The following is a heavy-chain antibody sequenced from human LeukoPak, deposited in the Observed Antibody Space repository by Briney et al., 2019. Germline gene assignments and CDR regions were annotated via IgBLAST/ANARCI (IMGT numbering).Heavy chain of an antibody. D-gene: IGHD5-18*01. V-gene: IGHV3-7*01. CDR2: IKQDGSER. CDR1: GFSLSDYW. J-gene: IGHJ4*02. Sequence: GGSLRLSCAASGFSLSDYWMSWVRQAPGKGLEWVANIKQDGSERNYVDSVKGRFTTSRGNAKNSLYLQMNSLRVEDTAVYYCARTIGYSYGYPYYFYSWGQGTLVTVSS. CDR3: ARTIGYSYGYPYYFYS.